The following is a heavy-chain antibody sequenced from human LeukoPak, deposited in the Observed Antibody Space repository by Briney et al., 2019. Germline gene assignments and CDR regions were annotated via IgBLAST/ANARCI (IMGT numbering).Heavy chain of an antibody. Sequence: PSETLSLTCTVSGGSISSSSYYWGWIRQPPGKGLEWIGSIYYSGSTYYNPSLKSRVTISVDTSKNQFSPKLSSVTAADTAVYYCARTNRYSSSATSFENWGQGTLVTVSS. CDR3: ARTNRYSSSATSFEN. V-gene: IGHV4-39*01. D-gene: IGHD6-6*01. CDR2: IYYSGST. J-gene: IGHJ4*02. CDR1: GGSISSSSYY.